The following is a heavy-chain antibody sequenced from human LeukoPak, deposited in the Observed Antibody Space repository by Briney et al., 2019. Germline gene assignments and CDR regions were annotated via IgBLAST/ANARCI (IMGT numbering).Heavy chain of an antibody. CDR3: ARVLLWFGELLSTGFDP. J-gene: IGHJ5*02. CDR2: IYHSGST. Sequence: PSETLSLPCTVSGYSISSGYYWGWIRQPPGKGLEWIGSIYHSGSTYYNPSLKSRVTISVDTSKNQFSLKLSSVTAADTAVYYCARVLLWFGELLSTGFDPWGQGTLVTVSS. V-gene: IGHV4-38-2*02. D-gene: IGHD3-10*01. CDR1: GYSISSGYY.